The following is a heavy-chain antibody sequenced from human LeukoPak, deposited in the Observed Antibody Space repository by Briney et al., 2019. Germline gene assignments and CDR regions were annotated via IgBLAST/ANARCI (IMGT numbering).Heavy chain of an antibody. Sequence: GRSLRLSCAASGFTFDDYAMHWVRQAPGKGLEWVPGLSWNSGNIGFADAVKGRFTISRDDVKNSLYLQMNSLRAEDTALYYCAKDISPYGANSLGAFDIWGQGTMVTVSS. V-gene: IGHV3-9*01. CDR2: LSWNSGNI. CDR3: AKDISPYGANSLGAFDI. J-gene: IGHJ3*02. CDR1: GFTFDDYA. D-gene: IGHD4-23*01.